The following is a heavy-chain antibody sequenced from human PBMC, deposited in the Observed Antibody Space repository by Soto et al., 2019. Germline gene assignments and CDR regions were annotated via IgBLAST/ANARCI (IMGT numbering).Heavy chain of an antibody. Sequence: GGSLRLSCAASGITFSDYGMHWVRQAPDKGLEWVAGVWKDGSNRYYVDSVKGRFTISRDNSKNTLYLQMNSLRDEDTAVYYCAKVPRGSNFGYYNFWGQGTLVTVSS. J-gene: IGHJ4*02. CDR1: GITFSDYG. D-gene: IGHD5-18*01. V-gene: IGHV3-30*02. CDR3: AKVPRGSNFGYYNF. CDR2: VWKDGSNR.